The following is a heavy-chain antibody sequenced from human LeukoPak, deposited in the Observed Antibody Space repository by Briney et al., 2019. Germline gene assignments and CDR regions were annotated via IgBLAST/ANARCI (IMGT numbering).Heavy chain of an antibody. CDR1: GFTFDDYA. D-gene: IGHD5-18*01. Sequence: PGRSLRLSCAASGFTFDDYAMHWVRQAPGKGLEWVSGISWNSGSIGYADSVKGQFTISRDNAKNSLYLQMNSLRAEDTALYYCAKGYSYGYGYYFDYWGQGTLVTVSS. J-gene: IGHJ4*02. CDR3: AKGYSYGYGYYFDY. CDR2: ISWNSGSI. V-gene: IGHV3-9*01.